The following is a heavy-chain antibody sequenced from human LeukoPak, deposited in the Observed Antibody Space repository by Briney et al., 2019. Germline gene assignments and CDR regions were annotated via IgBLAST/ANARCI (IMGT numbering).Heavy chain of an antibody. CDR3: ARGTAAAGTCFDY. D-gene: IGHD6-13*01. J-gene: IGHJ4*02. CDR2: IYHSGSI. CDR1: GGSISSNYW. V-gene: IGHV4-4*02. Sequence: PSGTLSLTCAVSGGSISSNYWWTWVRQPPGTGLEWIGEIYHSGSISYSSSLEGRVTISVDKSKNQFSLRLASVTAADTAVYYCARGTAAAGTCFDYWGQGTLVTVSS.